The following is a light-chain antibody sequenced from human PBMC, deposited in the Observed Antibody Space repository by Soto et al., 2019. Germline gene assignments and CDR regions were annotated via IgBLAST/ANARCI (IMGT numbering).Light chain of an antibody. J-gene: IGLJ1*01. V-gene: IGLV2-14*03. CDR2: EVT. CDR3: SSFSSSPSLYV. Sequence: QSVLTQPASVSGSPGQSITMSCTGTSGDVGGFNYVSWYQQHPGKAPKLMIYEVTRRPSGVSDRFSASKSGNTASLTISGLEAEDEADYYCSSFSSSPSLYVFGTGTKVTVL. CDR1: SGDVGGFNY.